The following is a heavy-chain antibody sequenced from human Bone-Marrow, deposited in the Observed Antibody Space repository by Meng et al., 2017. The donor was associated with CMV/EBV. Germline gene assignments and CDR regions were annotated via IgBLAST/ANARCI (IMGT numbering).Heavy chain of an antibody. D-gene: IGHD3-9*01. CDR3: ARDDILTGYDY. J-gene: IGHJ4*02. Sequence: SETLSLTCAVSGASISSSYYWGWIRQPPGKGLEWIGSIYYSGSTYYNPSLKSRVTISVDTSKNQFSLKLSSVTAADTAVYYCARDDILTGYDYWGQGTLVTVSS. CDR1: GASISSSYY. CDR2: IYYSGST. V-gene: IGHV4-39*07.